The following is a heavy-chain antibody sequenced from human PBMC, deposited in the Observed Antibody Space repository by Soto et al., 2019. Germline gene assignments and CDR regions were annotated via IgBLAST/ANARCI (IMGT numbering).Heavy chain of an antibody. V-gene: IGHV1-69*01. CDR3: ARGQLEPLYNWFDP. CDR2: FNAILATA. CDR1: GGTFSTST. J-gene: IGHJ5*02. Sequence: QVQLVQSGTEVKKPGSSVRVSCKASGGTFSTSTINWVRQAPGQGLEWMGGFNAILATANYAQKFQSRVTITADESRRTAYMEMSSLRSEDTAVYYCARGQLEPLYNWFDPWGQGTLVTVSS. D-gene: IGHD1-1*01.